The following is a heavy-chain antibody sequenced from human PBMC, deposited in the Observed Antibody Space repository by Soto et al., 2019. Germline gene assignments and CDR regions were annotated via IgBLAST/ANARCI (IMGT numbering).Heavy chain of an antibody. D-gene: IGHD1-26*01. CDR1: GFTFNRYG. CDR2: INPNSGGT. CDR3: ARGGVGATTVDY. Sequence: ASVKVSCKASGFTFNRYGFGWVRQAPGQGLEWMGWINPNSGGTNYAQKFQGWVTMTRDTSISTAYMELSRLRSDDTAVYYCARGGVGATTVDYWGQGTLVTVSS. J-gene: IGHJ4*02. V-gene: IGHV1-2*04.